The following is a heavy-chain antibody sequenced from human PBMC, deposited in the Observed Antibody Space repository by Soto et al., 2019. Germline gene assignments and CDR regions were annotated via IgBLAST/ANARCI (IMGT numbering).Heavy chain of an antibody. CDR3: ARGNTIFGVVTNFDY. Sequence: SETLSLTCAVYGGSFSDYYWSWIRQPPGKGLEWIGEINHSGSTNYNPSLTSRVTISVDTSKNQFSLNLGSVTAADTALYYCARGNTIFGVVTNFDYWGQGTLVTVSS. CDR1: GGSFSDYY. J-gene: IGHJ4*02. D-gene: IGHD3-3*01. CDR2: INHSGST. V-gene: IGHV4-34*01.